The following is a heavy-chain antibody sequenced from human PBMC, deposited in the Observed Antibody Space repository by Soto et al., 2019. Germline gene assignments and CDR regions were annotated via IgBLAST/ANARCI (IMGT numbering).Heavy chain of an antibody. CDR3: AKARPSGGYYYVEAFDV. CDR2: VSSTGISP. CDR1: GFTFSNYA. J-gene: IGHJ3*01. D-gene: IGHD3-22*01. Sequence: GGSLRLSCSASGFTFSNYAMSWVRQSPGKGLEWVPGVSSTGISPYYAGSGQGPFTISRDNSKNMFYLKMKSLEAEDTAIYYFAKARPSGGYYYVEAFDVWGQGTMVTVSS. V-gene: IGHV3-23*01.